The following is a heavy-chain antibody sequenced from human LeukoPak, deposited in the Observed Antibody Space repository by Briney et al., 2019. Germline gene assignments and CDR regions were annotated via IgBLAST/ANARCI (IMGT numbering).Heavy chain of an antibody. D-gene: IGHD3-10*01. CDR3: ARDQSHYTAPGDY. Sequence: GGSLRLSCAASGFTFSNYDMHWVRQAPGKGLEWVALIWYDGSNEYYADSVKGRFTIFRDNSKNTLYLQMNSLRAEDTAVYYCARDQSHYTAPGDYRGQGTLVTVSS. J-gene: IGHJ4*02. V-gene: IGHV3-33*01. CDR2: IWYDGSNE. CDR1: GFTFSNYD.